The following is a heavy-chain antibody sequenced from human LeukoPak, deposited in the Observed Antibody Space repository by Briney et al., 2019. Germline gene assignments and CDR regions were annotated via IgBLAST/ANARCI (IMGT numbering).Heavy chain of an antibody. CDR1: GFILSTYG. V-gene: IGHV3-30*02. Sequence: GGSLRLSRAASGFILSTYGMHWVRQAPGKGLEWVAFIRYDGRIKYYADSVKGRFTISRDNSKNTLYLQMNSLRAEDTAVYYCATSHEDEVKIFDYWGQGTLVTVSS. D-gene: IGHD3-10*01. CDR2: IRYDGRIK. CDR3: ATSHEDEVKIFDY. J-gene: IGHJ4*02.